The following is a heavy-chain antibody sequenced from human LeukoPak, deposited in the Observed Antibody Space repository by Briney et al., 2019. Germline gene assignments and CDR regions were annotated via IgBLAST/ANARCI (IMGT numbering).Heavy chain of an antibody. CDR2: ISRSGTYK. CDR3: ARSTHGSGSYYSFDY. D-gene: IGHD3-10*01. Sequence: GGSLRLSCSASRFTFSDYYMSWIRQAPGKGLEWVSYISRSGTYKNYADSVKGRFTISRDNAKDSLYLQMNSLRAEDTAVYCCARSTHGSGSYYSFDYWGQGTLVTVSS. J-gene: IGHJ4*02. V-gene: IGHV3-11*06. CDR1: RFTFSDYY.